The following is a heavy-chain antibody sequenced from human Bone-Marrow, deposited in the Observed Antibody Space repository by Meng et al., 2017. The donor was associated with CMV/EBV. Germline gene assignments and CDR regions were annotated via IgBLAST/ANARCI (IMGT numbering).Heavy chain of an antibody. Sequence: GGSLRLSCKTSGYTFIDYGISWVRQAPGQGLEWMGWISIYNGVTKYAQRVQGRVTMTTDTSTSTAYMELRSLRFDDTAVYYCTRDQLGVHGMDVWGRGTTVTVSS. CDR1: GYTFIDYG. CDR3: TRDQLGVHGMDV. CDR2: ISIYNGVT. V-gene: IGHV1-18*01. D-gene: IGHD1-26*01. J-gene: IGHJ6*02.